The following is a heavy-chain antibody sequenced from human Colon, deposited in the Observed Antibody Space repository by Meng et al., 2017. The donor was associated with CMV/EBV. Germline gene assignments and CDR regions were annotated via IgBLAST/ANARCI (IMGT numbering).Heavy chain of an antibody. J-gene: IGHJ4*03. CDR1: GFTFATFG. CDR3: ARDRLQYGDFYPVNL. D-gene: IGHD4-17*01. V-gene: IGHV3-33*08. CDR2: INADGTKK. Sequence: GESLKISCESSGFTFATFGIHWVRQAPGKGLEWVSLINADGTKKHYSDSVKGRFTTSRDKSRNIVYLEMSSLGAEDTALYFCARDRLQYGDFYPVNLWGPGTMVTVSS.